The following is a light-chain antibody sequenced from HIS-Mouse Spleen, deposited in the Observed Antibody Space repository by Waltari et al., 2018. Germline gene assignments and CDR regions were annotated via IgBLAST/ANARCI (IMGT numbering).Light chain of an antibody. CDR1: ALPKKS. CDR3: YSTDSSGNHRV. J-gene: IGLJ2*01. Sequence: SYELTQPPSVSVSPGQTARITCSGYALPKKSAYWYHQKSGQAPVLVIYEDSKRPSGIPERFSGSSSGTMATLTISGAQVEDEADYYCYSTDSSGNHRVFGGGTKLTVL. CDR2: EDS. V-gene: IGLV3-10*01.